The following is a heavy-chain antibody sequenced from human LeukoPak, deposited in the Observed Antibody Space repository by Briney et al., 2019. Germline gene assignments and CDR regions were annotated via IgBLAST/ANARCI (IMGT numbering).Heavy chain of an antibody. V-gene: IGHV3-23*01. J-gene: IGHJ5*02. CDR3: AKTLYFDILTGYSPFDP. D-gene: IGHD3-9*01. Sequence: GGSLRLSCAASGFTFSSYAMSWVRQAPGKGLEWVSTISSSAGSTYYADSVKGRFTISRDNSKNTLYLQMNSLRAEDTAVYYCAKTLYFDILTGYSPFDPWGQGTLVTVSS. CDR2: ISSSAGST. CDR1: GFTFSSYA.